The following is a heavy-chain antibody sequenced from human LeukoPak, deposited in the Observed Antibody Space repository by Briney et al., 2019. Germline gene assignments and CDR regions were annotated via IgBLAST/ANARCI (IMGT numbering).Heavy chain of an antibody. J-gene: IGHJ2*01. CDR2: IYYSGST. V-gene: IGHV4-39*07. CDR3: ARFGVVMGRFYWYFDL. D-gene: IGHD3-3*01. CDR1: GGSISSSSYY. Sequence: TSETLSLTCTVSGGSISSSSYYWGWIRQPPGKGLEWIGSIYYSGSTYYNPSLKSRVTISVDTSKNQFSLKLSSVTAADTAVYYCARFGVVMGRFYWYFDLWGRGTLVTVSS.